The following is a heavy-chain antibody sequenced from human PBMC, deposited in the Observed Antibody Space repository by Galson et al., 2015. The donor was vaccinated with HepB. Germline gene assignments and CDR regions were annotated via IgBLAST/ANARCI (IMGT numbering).Heavy chain of an antibody. J-gene: IGHJ4*02. CDR1: GFTFSSYS. CDR3: ARGLGELGFGY. V-gene: IGHV3-48*01. CDR2: ISSSSSTI. D-gene: IGHD3-16*01. Sequence: SLRLSCAASGFTFSSYSMNWVRQAPGKGLEWVSYISSSSSTIYYADSVKGRFTISRDNAKNSLYLQMNSLRAEDTAVYYCARGLGELGFGYWGQGTLVTVSS.